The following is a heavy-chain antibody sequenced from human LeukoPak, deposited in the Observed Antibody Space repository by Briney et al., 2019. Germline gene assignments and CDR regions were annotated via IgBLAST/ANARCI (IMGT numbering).Heavy chain of an antibody. CDR1: GFTFSSYS. CDR3: ARDPPGYYYPSNYFDY. D-gene: IGHD3-9*01. J-gene: IGHJ4*02. V-gene: IGHV3-21*01. Sequence: GGSLRLSCAASGFTFSSYSMNWVRQAPGKGLEWVSSISSSSSYIYYADSVKGRFTISRDNAKNSLYLQMNSLRAEDTAVYYCARDPPGYYYPSNYFDYWGQETLVTVSS. CDR2: ISSSSSYI.